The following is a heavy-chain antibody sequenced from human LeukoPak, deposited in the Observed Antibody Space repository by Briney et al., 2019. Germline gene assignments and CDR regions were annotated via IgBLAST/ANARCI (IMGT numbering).Heavy chain of an antibody. CDR2: ISGSSSTI. Sequence: GGSLRLSCAASGFTFSSYNMNWVRQAPGKGLEWVSYISGSSSTIYYADSVKGRLTISRDNAKNSLYLQMNSLRAEDAAVYYCARGMTTADYWGQGTLVTVSS. D-gene: IGHD4-17*01. V-gene: IGHV3-48*01. J-gene: IGHJ4*02. CDR1: GFTFSSYN. CDR3: ARGMTTADY.